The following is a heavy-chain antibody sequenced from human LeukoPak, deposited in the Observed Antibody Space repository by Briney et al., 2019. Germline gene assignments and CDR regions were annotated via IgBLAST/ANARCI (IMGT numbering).Heavy chain of an antibody. Sequence: PGRSLRLSCAASGFTFSSYGMHWVRQAPGKGLEWVAVILYDGSNKYYADSVKGRFTISRDNSKNTLYLQMNSLRAEDTAVYYCAKDLYQLLSNWFDPWGQGTLVTVSS. CDR3: AKDLYQLLSNWFDP. D-gene: IGHD2-2*01. CDR2: ILYDGSNK. CDR1: GFTFSSYG. J-gene: IGHJ5*02. V-gene: IGHV3-30*18.